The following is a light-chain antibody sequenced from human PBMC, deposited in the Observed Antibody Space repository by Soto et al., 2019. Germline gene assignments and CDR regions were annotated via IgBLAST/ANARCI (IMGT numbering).Light chain of an antibody. CDR3: QQYYSYPEYT. J-gene: IGKJ2*01. Sequence: AIRMTQSPSSFSASTGDRVTITCRASQGISSYLAWYQQKPGKAPKLLIYAASTLQSGVPSRFSGSGSGTDFTLTISCLQSEDFATDYCQQYYSYPEYTFGQGTKLEIK. V-gene: IGKV1-8*01. CDR2: AAS. CDR1: QGISSY.